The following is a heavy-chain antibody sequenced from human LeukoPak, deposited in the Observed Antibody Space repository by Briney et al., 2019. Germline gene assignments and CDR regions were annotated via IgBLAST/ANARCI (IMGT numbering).Heavy chain of an antibody. CDR2: MYHSGST. D-gene: IGHD3-22*01. CDR3: ARLSRGSGSPHYFDY. Sequence: PSETLSLTCAVSGYSISSGSYWGWVRQPPGKGLEWIGSMYHSGSTYYNPSLESRVTISVDTSRNQFSLRLTSVTAADTAVYFCARLSRGSGSPHYFDYWGQGTLVTVSS. J-gene: IGHJ4*02. CDR1: GYSISSGSY. V-gene: IGHV4-38-2*01.